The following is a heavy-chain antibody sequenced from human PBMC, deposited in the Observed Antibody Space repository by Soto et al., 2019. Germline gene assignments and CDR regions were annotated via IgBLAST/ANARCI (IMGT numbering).Heavy chain of an antibody. Sequence: GGSLRLSCAASGFTFSDYAMHWVRQAPGKGLEWVAVISYDGSNKYYADSVKGRFTISRDNSKNTLYLQMNSLRAEDTAVYYCARVVEGYCSGGSCYDWFDPWGQGTRVTVSS. J-gene: IGHJ5*02. CDR2: ISYDGSNK. CDR3: ARVVEGYCSGGSCYDWFDP. CDR1: GFTFSDYA. D-gene: IGHD2-15*01. V-gene: IGHV3-30-3*01.